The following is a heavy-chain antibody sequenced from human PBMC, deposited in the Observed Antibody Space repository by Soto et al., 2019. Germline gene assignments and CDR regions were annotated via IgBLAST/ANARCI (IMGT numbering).Heavy chain of an antibody. CDR3: VRYCGTTLCNGVATSTFDC. J-gene: IGHJ4*02. CDR2: ISTSGSTV. CDR1: RFTFSTYE. Sequence: PGGSLRLSCAASRFTFSTYEMHWFRQAPGKGLEWVSYISTSGSTVYYADSVKGRFTVSRDNTRTSLYLQMDSLRDEDTALYYCVRYCGTTLCNGVATSTFDCWGQGPLVTVSS. V-gene: IGHV3-48*03. D-gene: IGHD2-2*01.